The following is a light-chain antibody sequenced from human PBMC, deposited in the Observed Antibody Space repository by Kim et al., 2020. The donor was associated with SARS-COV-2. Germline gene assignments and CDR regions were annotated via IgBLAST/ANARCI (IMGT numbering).Light chain of an antibody. CDR3: KSYDSSVRGEV. J-gene: IGLJ7*01. V-gene: IGLV1-40*01. CDR1: RPNIVADEG. CDR2: ANT. Sequence: RVTMSGNRSRPNIVADEGGKWSRQNPGEATKLLTPANTNRPWGVPDRFAGSKSGTSATLASTGLQAEDKADYDSKSYDSSVRGEVFGGGTQLTVL.